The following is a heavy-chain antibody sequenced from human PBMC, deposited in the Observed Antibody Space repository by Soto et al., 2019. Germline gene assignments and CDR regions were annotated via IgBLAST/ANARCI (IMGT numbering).Heavy chain of an antibody. CDR3: VSDPGYGHASGPYS. CDR2: ISYDGGLQ. Sequence: QAHLVESGGGVVQPGRSLRLSCAASGFTFTSYDMHWVRQAPGTRLEWVAVISYDGGLQHYADSVKGRFTISRDNSKNMVLRQMNSLRAEDPAVYYCVSDPGYGHASGPYSGGQGTLVSVSS. D-gene: IGHD5-18*01. V-gene: IGHV3-30*03. J-gene: IGHJ5*01. CDR1: GFTFTSYD.